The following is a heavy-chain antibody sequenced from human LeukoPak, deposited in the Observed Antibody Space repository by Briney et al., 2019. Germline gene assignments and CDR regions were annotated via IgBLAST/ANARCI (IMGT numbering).Heavy chain of an antibody. CDR1: GGSISSYY. CDR2: IYYSGST. CDR3: ARDLGWFDP. J-gene: IGHJ5*02. Sequence: SETLSLTCTVPGGSISSYYWSWIRQPPGKGLEWIVYIYYSGSTNYNPSLKSRVTISVDTSKNQFSLKLSSVTAADTAVYYCARDLGWFDPWGQGTLVTVSS. V-gene: IGHV4-59*01.